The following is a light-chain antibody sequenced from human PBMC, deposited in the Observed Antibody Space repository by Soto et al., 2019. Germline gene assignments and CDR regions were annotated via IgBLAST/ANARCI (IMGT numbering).Light chain of an antibody. J-gene: IGKJ1*01. V-gene: IGKV3-11*01. CDR1: QSLSRN. CDR2: GAS. CDR3: QQRSNWPT. Sequence: ESVLTQSPGTLSLSPGERATLSCRASQSLSRNLAWYQQKPGQVPRLLLYGASTRATGVPARFSGSGSGTDFTLTISSLEPEDFAVYYCQQRSNWPTFGQGTKVDIK.